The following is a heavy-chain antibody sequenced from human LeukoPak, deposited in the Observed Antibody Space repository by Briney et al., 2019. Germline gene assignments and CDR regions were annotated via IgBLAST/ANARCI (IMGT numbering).Heavy chain of an antibody. Sequence: GASVKVSCKASGCTFTGYYMHWVRQAPGQGLEWMGWINPNSDGTNYAQRFQGRVTMTRDTSISTAYMELSRLRSDDTAVYYCARGGYSSSWYPRAEYFQHWGQGTLVTVSS. CDR2: INPNSDGT. J-gene: IGHJ1*01. CDR3: ARGGYSSSWYPRAEYFQH. V-gene: IGHV1-2*02. D-gene: IGHD6-13*01. CDR1: GCTFTGYY.